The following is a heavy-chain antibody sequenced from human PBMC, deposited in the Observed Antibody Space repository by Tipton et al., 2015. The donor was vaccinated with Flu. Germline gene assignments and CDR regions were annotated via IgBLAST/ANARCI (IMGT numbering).Heavy chain of an antibody. CDR3: ARGHYGFDYYLDY. Sequence: TLSLTCAFYGASFSGYYWTWIRQPPGKGLEWIGEINDTGNTNYNSSLKSRVTISVDTSKKQFSLKLTSVTAADTAVYFCARGHYGFDYYLDYWGQGTLVIVSS. V-gene: IGHV4-34*01. CDR1: GASFSGYY. J-gene: IGHJ4*02. D-gene: IGHD3-10*01. CDR2: INDTGNT.